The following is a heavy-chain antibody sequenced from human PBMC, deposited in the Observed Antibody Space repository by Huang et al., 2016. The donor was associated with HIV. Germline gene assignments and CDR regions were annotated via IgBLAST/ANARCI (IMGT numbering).Heavy chain of an antibody. Sequence: QVQLQQWGAGLLKPSETLSLTCAVYGGSVSGHYWSWIHQTPWKGLEWNAEINDNGNTNYNPSLKSRGTISVHTSRNQFSLKLNSVTAADAAVYYCARASWYEPRSWYFGLWGRGTLVTVSS. CDR3: ARASWYEPRSWYFGL. CDR2: INDNGNT. J-gene: IGHJ2*01. V-gene: IGHV4-34*01. CDR1: GGSVSGHY. D-gene: IGHD6-13*01.